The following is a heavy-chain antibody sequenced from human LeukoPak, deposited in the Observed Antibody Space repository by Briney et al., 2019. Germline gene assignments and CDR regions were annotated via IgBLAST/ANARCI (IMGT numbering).Heavy chain of an antibody. D-gene: IGHD3-10*01. CDR3: ARVGEGELGNWFDP. J-gene: IGHJ5*02. Sequence: GGSLRLSCAASGMTFSRYWMSWVRQAPGKGLEWVSVIYANGNTYYADSMQGRLTISRDKSKNTVFLQMNSLRAEDTAMYYCARVGEGELGNWFDPWGQGTLVTVSS. V-gene: IGHV3-53*01. CDR1: GMTFSRYW. CDR2: IYANGNT.